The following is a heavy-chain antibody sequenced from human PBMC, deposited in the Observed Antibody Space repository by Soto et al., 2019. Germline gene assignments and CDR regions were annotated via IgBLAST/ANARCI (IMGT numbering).Heavy chain of an antibody. CDR3: ARVAITYQLLGWFDH. Sequence: GGSLRLSCAASGFTFSSYSMNWVRQAPGKGLEWVSSISSSSSYIYYADSVKGRFTISRDNAKNSLYLQMNSLRAEDTAVYYCARVAITYQLLGWFDHWGHGTPVTVSS. D-gene: IGHD2-2*01. CDR2: ISSSSSYI. J-gene: IGHJ5*02. CDR1: GFTFSSYS. V-gene: IGHV3-21*01.